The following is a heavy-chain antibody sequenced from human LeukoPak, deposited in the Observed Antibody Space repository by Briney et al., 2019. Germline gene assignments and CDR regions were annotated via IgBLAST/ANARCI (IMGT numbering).Heavy chain of an antibody. CDR3: AKDRGWLVRGPEGYYFDY. Sequence: PGGSLRLSCAASGFTFSSHGMSWVRQAPGKGLEWVSTISGSGDNTYYADSVKGRFTISRDNSKNTLYLQMNSLRAEDTAVYYCAKDRGWLVRGPEGYYFDYWGQGTLVTVSS. CDR1: GFTFSSHG. J-gene: IGHJ4*02. V-gene: IGHV3-23*01. D-gene: IGHD3-10*01. CDR2: ISGSGDNT.